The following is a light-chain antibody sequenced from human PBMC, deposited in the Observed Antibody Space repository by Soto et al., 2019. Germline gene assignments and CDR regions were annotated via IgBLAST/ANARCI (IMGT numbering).Light chain of an antibody. CDR3: TSYTTSSLWV. CDR2: EVS. CDR1: SSDVGGYNY. J-gene: IGLJ3*02. Sequence: SVLTQPASVSGSPGQSITISCTGTSSDVGGYNYVSWFQHHPGKAPKLMIYEVSNRPSGVSNRFSGSKSGNTASLTISGLQAEDEADYYCTSYTTSSLWVFGGGTKLTVL. V-gene: IGLV2-14*01.